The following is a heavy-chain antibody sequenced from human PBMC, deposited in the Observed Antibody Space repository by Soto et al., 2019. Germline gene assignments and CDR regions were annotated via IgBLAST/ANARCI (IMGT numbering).Heavy chain of an antibody. J-gene: IGHJ4*02. V-gene: IGHV1-69*13. CDR1: GGTFSSYA. Sequence: VASVKVSCKASGGTFSSYAISWVRQAPGQGLEWMGGIIPIFGTANYAQKFQGRVTITADESTSTAYMELSSLRSEDTAVYYCARGRGYYDSSGYYYFDYWGQGTLVTVSS. CDR2: IIPIFGTA. D-gene: IGHD3-22*01. CDR3: ARGRGYYDSSGYYYFDY.